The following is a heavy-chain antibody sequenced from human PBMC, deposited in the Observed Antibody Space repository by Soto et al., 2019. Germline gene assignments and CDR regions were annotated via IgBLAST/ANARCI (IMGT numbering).Heavy chain of an antibody. Sequence: GGSLRLSCAASGFTFSSYAMHWVRQAPGKGLEWVAVISYDGSNKYYADSVKGRFTISRDNSKNTLYLQMNSLRAEDTAVYYCARDHNDYVWGSYPAYWGQGTLVTVSS. D-gene: IGHD3-16*02. CDR3: ARDHNDYVWGSYPAY. V-gene: IGHV3-30-3*01. CDR2: ISYDGSNK. J-gene: IGHJ4*02. CDR1: GFTFSSYA.